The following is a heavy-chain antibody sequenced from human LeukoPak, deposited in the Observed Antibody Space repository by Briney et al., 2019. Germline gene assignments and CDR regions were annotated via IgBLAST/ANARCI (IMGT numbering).Heavy chain of an antibody. CDR1: GFTFSSYD. J-gene: IGHJ4*02. Sequence: PGGSLRLSCAASGFTFSSYDMHWVRQATGKGLEWVSAIGTAGDTYYPGSVKGRFTISRDNSKNTLYLQMNSLRAEDTAVYFCARDHSLIQLGYFDYWGQGALVTVPS. V-gene: IGHV3-13*01. CDR2: IGTAGDT. D-gene: IGHD1-1*01. CDR3: ARDHSLIQLGYFDY.